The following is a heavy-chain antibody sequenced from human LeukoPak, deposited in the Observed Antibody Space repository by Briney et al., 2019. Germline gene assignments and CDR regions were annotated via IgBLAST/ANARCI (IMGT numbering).Heavy chain of an antibody. Sequence: GESLKISCKGSGYSFTSYWIGWVRQMPGKGLEWMGIIYPGDSDTRYSPSFQGQVTISADKSISTAYLQWRSLKASDTAMYYCARRDDCSSTSCYDFDYWGQGTLVTVSS. CDR2: IYPGDSDT. D-gene: IGHD2-2*01. CDR1: GYSFTSYW. CDR3: ARRDDCSSTSCYDFDY. V-gene: IGHV5-51*01. J-gene: IGHJ4*02.